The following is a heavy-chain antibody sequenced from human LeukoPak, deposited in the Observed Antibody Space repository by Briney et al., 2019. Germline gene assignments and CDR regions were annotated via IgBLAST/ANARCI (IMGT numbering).Heavy chain of an antibody. J-gene: IGHJ6*04. CDR1: GGTFSSYA. CDR3: ARDTLSVVVPAAIQSTPDHYYYGMDV. D-gene: IGHD2-2*01. V-gene: IGHV1-69*13. CDR2: IIPIFDTT. Sequence: SVKVSCTASGGTFSSYAISWVRQAPGQGLEWTGGIIPIFDTTNYAQRFQGRVTITADESTSTAYMELSSLRSEDTAVYYCARDTLSVVVPAAIQSTPDHYYYGMDVWGKGTTVTVSS.